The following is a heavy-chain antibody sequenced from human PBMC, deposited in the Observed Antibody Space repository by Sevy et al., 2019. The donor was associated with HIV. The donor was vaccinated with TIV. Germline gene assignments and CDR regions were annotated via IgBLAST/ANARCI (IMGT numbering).Heavy chain of an antibody. CDR3: TTSITIFGVVINEGY. J-gene: IGHJ4*02. D-gene: IGHD3-3*01. CDR1: GFTFSNAW. V-gene: IGHV3-15*01. Sequence: GGSLRLSCAASGFTFSNAWMSWVRQAPGKGLEWVGHIKSKTDGGTTDYAAPVKGRFTISRDDSKNTLYLQMNSLKTEDTDVYYCTTSITIFGVVINEGYWGQGTLVTVSS. CDR2: IKSKTDGGTT.